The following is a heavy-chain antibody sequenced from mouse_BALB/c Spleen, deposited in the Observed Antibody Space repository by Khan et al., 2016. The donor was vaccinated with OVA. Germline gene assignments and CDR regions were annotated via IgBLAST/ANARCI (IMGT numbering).Heavy chain of an antibody. CDR1: GFTFSSYS. CDR2: ISSAGDYT. V-gene: IGHV5-6*01. J-gene: IGHJ3*01. D-gene: IGHD4-1*01. Sequence: EVELVESGGDLVKPGGSLKLSCATSGFTFSSYSMSWVRQTPDKRLEWVTTISSAGDYTYYPDSVRGRFTISRDNAKNSLYLQMSSLKSEDTAMYCCGSRLTGSIDYWGQGTLVTVSA. CDR3: GSRLTGSIDY.